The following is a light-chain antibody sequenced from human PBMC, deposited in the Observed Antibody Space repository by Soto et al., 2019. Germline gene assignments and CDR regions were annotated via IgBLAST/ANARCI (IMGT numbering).Light chain of an antibody. CDR1: QGISSY. J-gene: IGKJ4*01. CDR2: AAS. Sequence: AIRMTQSPSSLSASTGDGVAITVGASQGISSYLAWYQQKPGKAPKLLIYAASTLQSGVPSRFSGSGSGTDFTLTISCLQSEDFATYYCQQYYSYPLTFGGGTKVDIK. CDR3: QQYYSYPLT. V-gene: IGKV1-8*01.